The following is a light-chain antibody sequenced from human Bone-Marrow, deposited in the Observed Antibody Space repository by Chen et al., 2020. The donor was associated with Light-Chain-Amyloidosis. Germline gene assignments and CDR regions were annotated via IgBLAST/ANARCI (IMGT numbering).Light chain of an antibody. V-gene: IGLV3-21*02. J-gene: IGLJ3*02. Sequence: SYVLTQPSSVSVAPGQTATIACGGNIGSTSVHWYQQTPGQAPLLVVYDDSDRPSGIPERLSGSNSGKTATLTISRVEAGDEADYYCQVWDRSSDRPVFGGGTKLTVL. CDR1: IGSTS. CDR2: DDS. CDR3: QVWDRSSDRPV.